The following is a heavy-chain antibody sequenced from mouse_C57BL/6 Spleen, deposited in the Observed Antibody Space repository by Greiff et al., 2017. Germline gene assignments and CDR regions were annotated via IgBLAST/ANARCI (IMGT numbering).Heavy chain of an antibody. CDR3: ARGGLFYGSSPFAY. CDR1: GYTFTSYW. Sequence: QVHVKQPGAELVKPGASVKMSCKASGYTFTSYWITWVKQRPGQGLEWIGDIYPGSGSTNYNEKFKSKATLTVDTSSRTASMQLSSLTSEDSAVYYCARGGLFYGSSPFAYWGHGTLVTVSA. CDR2: IYPGSGST. V-gene: IGHV1-55*01. J-gene: IGHJ3*01. D-gene: IGHD1-1*01.